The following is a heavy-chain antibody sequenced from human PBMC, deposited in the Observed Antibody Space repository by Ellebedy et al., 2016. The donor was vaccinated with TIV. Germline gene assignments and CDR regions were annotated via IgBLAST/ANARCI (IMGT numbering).Heavy chain of an antibody. Sequence: GESLKISCAASGFTFSTYAMSWVRQVPGKGLEWVSGISDSGGRTYYADSVKGRFTISRDNSKNTLYLQMNSLRAEDTAVYYCAKSCHTTIPVAEGDWGQGTLVIVSS. CDR2: ISDSGGRT. D-gene: IGHD6-19*01. J-gene: IGHJ4*02. CDR1: GFTFSTYA. CDR3: AKSCHTTIPVAEGD. V-gene: IGHV3-23*01.